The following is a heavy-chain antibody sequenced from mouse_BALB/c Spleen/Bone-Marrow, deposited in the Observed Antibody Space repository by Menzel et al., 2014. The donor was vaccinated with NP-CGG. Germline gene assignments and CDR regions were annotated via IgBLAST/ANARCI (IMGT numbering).Heavy chain of an antibody. J-gene: IGHJ2*01. CDR1: GFTFSSYT. V-gene: IGHV5-12-2*01. Sequence: EVKLMESGGGLVQPGGSLKLSCAASGFTFSSYTMSWVRQTPEKRLEWVAYISNGGGSTYYPDTVKGRFTISRDNAKNTLYLQMSSLKSEDTAMYYCARRSAATYYFVYWGQGTTLTVSS. CDR2: ISNGGGST. CDR3: ARRSAATYYFVY. D-gene: IGHD1-2*01.